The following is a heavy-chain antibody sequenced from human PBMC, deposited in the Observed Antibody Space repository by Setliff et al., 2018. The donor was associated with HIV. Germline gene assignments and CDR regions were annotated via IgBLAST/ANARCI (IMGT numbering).Heavy chain of an antibody. V-gene: IGHV3-20*04. Sequence: GESLKISCAASGFTFDDYGMSWVRQAPGKGLEWVSGTNWNGGSTGYADSVKGRFTISRDNAKNSLYLQMNSLRAEDTALYYCARVGYSTGWYNWFDPWGQGTLVTVSS. D-gene: IGHD6-19*01. CDR2: TNWNGGST. CDR1: GFTFDDYG. J-gene: IGHJ5*02. CDR3: ARVGYSTGWYNWFDP.